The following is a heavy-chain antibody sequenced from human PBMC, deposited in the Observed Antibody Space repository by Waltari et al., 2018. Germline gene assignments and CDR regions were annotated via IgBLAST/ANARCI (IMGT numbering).Heavy chain of an antibody. V-gene: IGHV3-48*01. CDR1: GFTFSSYS. CDR2: ISSSSSTI. CDR3: ARDVVVVELDL. J-gene: IGHJ2*01. Sequence: EVQLVESGGGLVQPGGSLRLSCAASGFTFSSYSMNWVRQAPGKGLEWVSYISSSSSTIYYADSVKGRFTISRDNAKNSLYLQMNSLRAEDTAVYYCARDVVVVELDLWGRGTLVTVSS. D-gene: IGHD2-15*01.